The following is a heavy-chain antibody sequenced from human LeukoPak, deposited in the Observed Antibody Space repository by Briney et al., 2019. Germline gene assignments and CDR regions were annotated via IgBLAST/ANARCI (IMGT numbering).Heavy chain of an antibody. J-gene: IGHJ4*02. V-gene: IGHV3-48*01. D-gene: IGHD2-21*01. CDR2: ISSSSSTI. CDR1: GFTFSSYS. Sequence: GGSLRLSCAASGFTFSSYSMNWVRQAPGKGLEWVSYISSSSSTIYYADSVKGRFTISRDNSKNTLYLQINSLRAEDTAVYYCAKDRLPRAIDQFDYWGQGTLVTVSS. CDR3: AKDRLPRAIDQFDY.